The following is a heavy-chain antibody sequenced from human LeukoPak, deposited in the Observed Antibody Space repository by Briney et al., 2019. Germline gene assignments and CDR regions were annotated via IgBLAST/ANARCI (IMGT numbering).Heavy chain of an antibody. V-gene: IGHV4-61*10. Sequence: SETLSLTCTASGGSISSGSYYWSWIRQPAGKGLEWIGYIYYTGSTIYNPSLKSRVTISLDTSKTQFSLKLTSLTAADTAVYYCARGKAATGIWFDPWGQGSLVTVST. CDR3: ARGKAATGIWFDP. CDR2: IYYTGST. J-gene: IGHJ5*02. CDR1: GGSISSGSYY. D-gene: IGHD6-13*01.